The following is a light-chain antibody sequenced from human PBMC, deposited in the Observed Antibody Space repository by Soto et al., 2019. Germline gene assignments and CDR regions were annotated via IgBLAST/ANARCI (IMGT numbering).Light chain of an antibody. Sequence: EVVLTQSPGTLSLSPGERATLSCRASQSVSTYLAWYHQKPGQAPRLLIYAAFSRASGVPDRFSGGGSGTAFTLTISRLETDDFGVYYCQQYSSSPPSITFGQGTRVDIK. V-gene: IGKV3-20*01. J-gene: IGKJ5*01. CDR2: AAF. CDR1: QSVSTY. CDR3: QQYSSSPPSIT.